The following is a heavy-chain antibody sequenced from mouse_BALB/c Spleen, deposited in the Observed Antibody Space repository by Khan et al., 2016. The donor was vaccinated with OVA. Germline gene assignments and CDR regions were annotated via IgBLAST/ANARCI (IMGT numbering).Heavy chain of an antibody. CDR2: ISSGGHYT. D-gene: IGHD2-12*01. V-gene: IGHV5-9-3*01. J-gene: IGHJ4*01. CDR3: ASSLVDYHALDY. Sequence: EVELVESGGGFVKPGGSLKLSCSASVFTFSSYGMSWVRQTPEKRLEWVAAISSGGHYTFYPDSLKDRFTISRDNAKNTLYLQMSSLRSEDTAMYYCASSLVDYHALDYWGQGTSVTVSS. CDR1: VFTFSSYG.